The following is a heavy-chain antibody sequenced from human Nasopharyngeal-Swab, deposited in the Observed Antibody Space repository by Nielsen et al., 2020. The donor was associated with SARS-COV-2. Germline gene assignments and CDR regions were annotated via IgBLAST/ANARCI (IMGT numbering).Heavy chain of an antibody. D-gene: IGHD1-1*01. J-gene: IGHJ2*01. CDR3: ARPGYSAWYFDL. CDR1: GYSFTSYW. CDR2: IDPSDSYT. Sequence: GESLKISCKGSGYSFTSYWISWVRQMPGKGLEWMGRIDPSDSYTNYSPSFQGHVTISADKSISTAYLQWGSLKASDTAMYYCARPGYSAWYFDLWGRGTLVTVSS. V-gene: IGHV5-10-1*01.